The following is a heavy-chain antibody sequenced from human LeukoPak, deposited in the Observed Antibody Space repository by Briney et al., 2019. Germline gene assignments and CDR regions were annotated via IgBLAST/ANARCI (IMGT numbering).Heavy chain of an antibody. Sequence: SETLSLTCTVSGGSISSSSYYWGWIRQPPGKGLEWIGSIYYSGSTYYNPSLKSRVTISVDTSKTQFSLKLSSVTAADTAVYYCARRGGSYYIWFDPWGQGTLVTVSS. CDR3: ARRGGSYYIWFDP. CDR1: GGSISSSSYY. D-gene: IGHD1-26*01. CDR2: IYYSGST. J-gene: IGHJ5*02. V-gene: IGHV4-39*01.